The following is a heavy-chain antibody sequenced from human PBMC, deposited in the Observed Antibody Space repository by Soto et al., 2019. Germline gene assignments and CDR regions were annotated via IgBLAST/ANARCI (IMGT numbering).Heavy chain of an antibody. CDR2: IYWDDDK. Sequence: QITLNESGPPVVRPTETLTLTCRFSGFSLTTSGVGVGWIRQSPGKAPEWLELIYWDDDKRYSASLKSRLTITKDTSKNQVVRTVSDLDPTETATYYCAHRVLRTVFGLVTTTAIYFDFWGQGTPVAVSS. CDR3: AHRVLRTVFGLVTTTAIYFDF. D-gene: IGHD3-3*01. J-gene: IGHJ4*02. V-gene: IGHV2-5*02. CDR1: GFSLTTSGVG.